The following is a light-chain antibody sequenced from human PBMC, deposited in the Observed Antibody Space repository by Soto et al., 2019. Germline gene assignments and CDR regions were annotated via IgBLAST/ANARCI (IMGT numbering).Light chain of an antibody. CDR1: TGAVTSGYY. CDR3: LLYYGGQLGV. CDR2: STN. J-gene: IGLJ2*01. V-gene: IGLV7-43*01. Sequence: QAVVTQEPSLTVSPGGTVTLTCATSTGAVTSGYYPNWFQQKPGQAPRALIYSTNHKYSWTPARFSGSLLGGKAALTLSGVQPEDEADYYCLLYYGGQLGVFGGGTKLTAL.